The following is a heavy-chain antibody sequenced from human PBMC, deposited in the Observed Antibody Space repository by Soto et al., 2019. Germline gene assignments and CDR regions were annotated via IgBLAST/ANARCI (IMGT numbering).Heavy chain of an antibody. J-gene: IGHJ4*02. CDR3: VRDMQLWRLDS. D-gene: IGHD2-15*01. CDR2: INYSGST. V-gene: IGHV4-34*01. CDR1: GGSFSGYY. Sequence: SETLSLTCAVYGGSFSGYYWSWIRQPPGKGLEWIGEINYSGSTNYNPSLKSRVTISVDTSKNQFSLKLSSVTAEDTAVYYCVRDMQLWRLDSWGQGTLVTVSS.